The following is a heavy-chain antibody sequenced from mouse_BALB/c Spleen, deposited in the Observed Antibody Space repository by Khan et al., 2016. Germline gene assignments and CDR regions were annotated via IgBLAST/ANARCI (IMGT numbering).Heavy chain of an antibody. Sequence: QVRLQQSGAELMKPGASVKISCRATGYTFSTYWIEWIKQRPGHGLEWIGQILPGSGSTHYNENFKGKATFTADTSSNTAYMQLSSLTSEDSAVYYCARNWAVDYWGQGTTLTVSS. CDR3: ARNWAVDY. D-gene: IGHD4-1*01. V-gene: IGHV1-9*01. CDR2: ILPGSGST. J-gene: IGHJ2*01. CDR1: GYTFSTYW.